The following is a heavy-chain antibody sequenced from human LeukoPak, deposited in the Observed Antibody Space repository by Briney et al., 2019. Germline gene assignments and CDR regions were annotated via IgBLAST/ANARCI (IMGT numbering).Heavy chain of an antibody. Sequence: PGGSLRLSCAASGFTFSTYSMNWVRHAPGKGLEWVSSISRNSRYIYYADSMRGRFTISRDNAKNSLYLQMNSLKPEDTAVYYCARVAEAAAFDSWGQGTLVTVSS. D-gene: IGHD6-13*01. CDR1: GFTFSTYS. CDR3: ARVAEAAAFDS. J-gene: IGHJ4*02. V-gene: IGHV3-21*06. CDR2: ISRNSRYI.